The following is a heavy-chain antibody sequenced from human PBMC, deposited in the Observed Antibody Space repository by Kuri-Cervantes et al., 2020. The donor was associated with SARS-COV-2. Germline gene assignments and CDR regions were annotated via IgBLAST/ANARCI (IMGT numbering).Heavy chain of an antibody. CDR3: TATLGY. Sequence: GESLKISCAASGFTFSDYYMSWIRQAPGKGLEWVGRIRSKANSYATAYAASVKGRFTISRDDSKNTAYLQMNSLKTEDTAVYYCTATLGYWGQGTLVTVSS. CDR2: IRSKANSYAT. J-gene: IGHJ4*02. CDR1: GFTFSDYY. V-gene: IGHV3-73*01. D-gene: IGHD2-15*01.